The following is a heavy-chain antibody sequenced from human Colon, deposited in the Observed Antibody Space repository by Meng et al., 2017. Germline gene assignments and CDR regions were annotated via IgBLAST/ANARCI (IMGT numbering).Heavy chain of an antibody. CDR3: ARDGAYYYDSSGSNWFDP. V-gene: IGHV3-33*01. CDR1: GFTFSSYG. CDR2: IWYDGSNK. J-gene: IGHJ5*02. Sequence: GESLKISCAASGFTFSSYGMHWVRQAPGKGLEWVAVIWYDGSNKYYADSVKGRFTISRDNSKNTLYLQMNSLRAEDTAVYYCARDGAYYYDSSGSNWFDPWGQGTLVTVSS. D-gene: IGHD3-22*01.